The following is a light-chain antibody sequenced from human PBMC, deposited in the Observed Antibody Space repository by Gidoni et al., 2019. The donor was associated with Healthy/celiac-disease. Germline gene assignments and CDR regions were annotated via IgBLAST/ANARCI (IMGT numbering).Light chain of an antibody. Sequence: DIQMTQSPSTLSASVGDRVTITCRASQSISSWLAWYQQKPGKAPKLLTYDASRLESGVPARFSGSGSGTEFTLTISSLQPDDFATYYCQQYNSYSQTFGQGTKVEIK. J-gene: IGKJ1*01. CDR3: QQYNSYSQT. V-gene: IGKV1-5*01. CDR1: QSISSW. CDR2: DAS.